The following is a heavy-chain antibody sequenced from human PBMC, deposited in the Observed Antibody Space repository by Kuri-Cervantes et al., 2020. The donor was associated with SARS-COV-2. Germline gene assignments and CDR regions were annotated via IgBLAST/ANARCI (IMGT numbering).Heavy chain of an antibody. Sequence: ESLKISCTVSGGSISSYYWRWIRQPPGKGLEWIGYIYYSGSTNYNPSLKSRVTISVDTSKNQFSLKLSSVTAADTAVYYCARDRYDQMDVWGKGTTVTVSS. CDR3: ARDRYDQMDV. J-gene: IGHJ6*04. CDR1: GGSISSYY. CDR2: IYYSGST. V-gene: IGHV4-59*01. D-gene: IGHD3-3*01.